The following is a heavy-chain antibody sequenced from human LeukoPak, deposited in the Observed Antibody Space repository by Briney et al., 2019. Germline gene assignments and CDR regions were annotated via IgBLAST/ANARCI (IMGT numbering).Heavy chain of an antibody. CDR2: INQDGSEK. CDR1: GFTFSSYW. CDR3: VTVVTATVFVY. Sequence: GGSLRLSCAASGFTFSSYWMGWVRQAPGKGLEWVANINQDGSEKYYVDSVKGRFTISRDNAKNSLYLQMNSLRAEDTAVYYCVTVVTATVFVYWGQGTLVTVSP. D-gene: IGHD2-15*01. J-gene: IGHJ4*02. V-gene: IGHV3-7*03.